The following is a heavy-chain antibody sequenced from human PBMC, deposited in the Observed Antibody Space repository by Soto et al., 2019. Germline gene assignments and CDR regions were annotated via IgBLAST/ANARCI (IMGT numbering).Heavy chain of an antibody. CDR3: ARDRVGYGMDV. J-gene: IGHJ6*02. V-gene: IGHV4-59*01. Sequence: ASETLSLTCTVSGGSISSYYWSWIRQPPGKGLEWIGYIYYSGSTNYSPSLKSRVTISVDTSKNQFSLKLSSVTAADTAVYYCARDRVGYGMDVWGQGTTVTVSS. CDR2: IYYSGST. D-gene: IGHD1-26*01. CDR1: GGSISSYY.